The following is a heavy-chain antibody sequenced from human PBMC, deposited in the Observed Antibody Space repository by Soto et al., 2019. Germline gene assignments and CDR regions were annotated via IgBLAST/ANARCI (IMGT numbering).Heavy chain of an antibody. Sequence: QLLQSGGGLVQPGGSLTLSCAASGFTFGTTDMSWVRQAPGEGLEWVSTIDGSGGITYYADSVKGRFTISRDNSRNTVYLQMNSLRGDDTALYYCVKNSGWFNTWGQVALGTVSS. V-gene: IGHV3-23*01. J-gene: IGHJ5*02. CDR3: VKNSGWFNT. D-gene: IGHD3-10*01. CDR1: GFTFGTTD. CDR2: IDGSGGIT.